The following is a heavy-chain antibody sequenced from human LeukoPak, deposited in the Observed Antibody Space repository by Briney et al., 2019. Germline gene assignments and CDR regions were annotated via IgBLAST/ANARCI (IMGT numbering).Heavy chain of an antibody. CDR1: GYTFTGYY. V-gene: IGHV1-18*04. CDR2: ISAYNGNT. Sequence: ASVKVSCKASGYTFTGYYLHWVRLAPGQGLEWMGWISAYNGNTNYAQKLQGRVTMTTDTSTSTAYMELRSLRSDDTAVYYCARDLSGYYDSSGYYADYWGQGTPVTVSS. J-gene: IGHJ4*02. CDR3: ARDLSGYYDSSGYYADY. D-gene: IGHD3-22*01.